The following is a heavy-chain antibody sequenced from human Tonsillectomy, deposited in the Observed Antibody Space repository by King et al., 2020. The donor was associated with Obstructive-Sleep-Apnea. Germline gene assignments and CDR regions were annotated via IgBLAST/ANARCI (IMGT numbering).Heavy chain of an antibody. J-gene: IGHJ5*02. D-gene: IGHD3-10*01. CDR1: GFTFDDYT. Sequence: VQLVESGGVVVQPGGSLRLSCAASGFTFDDYTMHLVRQAPGKVLEWFSLISWDGGSTYYADSVKGRLTISRDNSKKSLYLQMNSLRTEDTALYYCSKDKRALLWFGEFGFEPRGQGTLVTVSS. CDR3: SKDKRALLWFGEFGFEP. V-gene: IGHV3-43*01. CDR2: ISWDGGST.